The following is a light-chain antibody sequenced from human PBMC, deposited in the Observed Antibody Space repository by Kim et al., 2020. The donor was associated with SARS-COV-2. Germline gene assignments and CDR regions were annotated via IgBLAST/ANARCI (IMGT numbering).Light chain of an antibody. CDR2: EVS. V-gene: IGLV2-18*02. J-gene: IGLJ3*02. CDR3: SSYTSSSTWV. Sequence: GQSVTISCTGTRNDVGSYNRVSWYQQPPGTAPKLMIYEVSNRPAGVPDRFSGSKSGSTTSLTISGLQAEDEANYYCSSYTSSSTWVFGGGTQLTVL. CDR1: RNDVGSYNR.